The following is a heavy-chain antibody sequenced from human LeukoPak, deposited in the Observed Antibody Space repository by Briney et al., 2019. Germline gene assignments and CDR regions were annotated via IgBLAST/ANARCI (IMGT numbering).Heavy chain of an antibody. CDR2: IFYSGRT. V-gene: IGHV4-39*07. CDR1: SGSISNSNFY. CDR3: ARSPQGTATTANWLDP. J-gene: IGHJ5*02. D-gene: IGHD4-17*01. Sequence: SETLSLTCTVSSGSISNSNFYWGWIRQPPGKSLEWIGSIFYSGRTYYNPSLKTRVTVSLDTSKNQFSLNLISVTAADTAVYYCARSPQGTATTANWLDPWGQGTLVTVSS.